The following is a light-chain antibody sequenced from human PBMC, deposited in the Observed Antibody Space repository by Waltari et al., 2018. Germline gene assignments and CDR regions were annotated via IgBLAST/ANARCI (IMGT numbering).Light chain of an antibody. CDR2: EVT. J-gene: IGLJ1*01. CDR1: SSDVGNYNL. CDR3: CSYAGLGIYV. V-gene: IGLV2-23*02. Sequence: QSGLTQPASVSGSPGQSITISCTGTSSDVGNYNLASWYQQYPGKAPKLRFYEVTRRSSGVSDSFSGSKSGNPASLTIYGLQSEDEADYYCCSYAGLGIYVFGTGTKVTVL.